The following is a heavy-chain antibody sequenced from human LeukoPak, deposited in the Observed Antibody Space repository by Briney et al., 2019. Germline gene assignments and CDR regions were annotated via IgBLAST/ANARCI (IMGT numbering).Heavy chain of an antibody. CDR1: GGTFSTYA. CDR3: ARAGEYCSGGSCYSGVYFDY. Sequence: GASVKVSCKASGGTFSTYAVTWVRQAPGHGLEWMGGIIPIFGKADYAQKFQDRVTITADESTSTAYMELSSLRSEDTALYYCARAGEYCSGGSCYSGVYFDYWGQGTLVTVSS. D-gene: IGHD2-15*01. V-gene: IGHV1-69*13. CDR2: IIPIFGKA. J-gene: IGHJ4*02.